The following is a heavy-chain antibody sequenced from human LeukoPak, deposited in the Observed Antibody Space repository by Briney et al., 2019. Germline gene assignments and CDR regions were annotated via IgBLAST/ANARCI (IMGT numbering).Heavy chain of an antibody. D-gene: IGHD1/OR15-1a*01. CDR3: ARGRLWNIDY. CDR1: GFTFSSYW. CDR2: INRDGSST. J-gene: IGHJ4*02. V-gene: IGHV3-74*01. Sequence: GGSLRLSCAASGFTFSSYWMHWVRQAPGKGLVWVSRINRDGSSTTYADSVKGRVTISRDNTKNTVYLQMNSLRAEDTAEYYCARGRLWNIDYWGQGTLVTVSS.